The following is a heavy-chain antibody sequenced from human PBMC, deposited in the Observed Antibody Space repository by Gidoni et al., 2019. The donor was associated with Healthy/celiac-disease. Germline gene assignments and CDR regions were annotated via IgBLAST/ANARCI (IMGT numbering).Heavy chain of an antibody. CDR1: GFTFSSYG. D-gene: IGHD2-2*01. J-gene: IGHJ5*02. V-gene: IGHV3-33*01. Sequence: QVQLVESGGGVVQPGRSLRLSCAASGFTFSSYGMHWVRQAPGKGLEWVAVIWYDGSNKYYADSVKGRFTISRDNSKNTLYLQMNSLRAEDTAVYYCAREDPYCSSTSCYSIDPWGQGTLVTVSS. CDR3: AREDPYCSSTSCYSIDP. CDR2: IWYDGSNK.